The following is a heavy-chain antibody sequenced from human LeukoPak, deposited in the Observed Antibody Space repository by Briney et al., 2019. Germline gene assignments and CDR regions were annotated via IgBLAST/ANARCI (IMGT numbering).Heavy chain of an antibody. V-gene: IGHV1-69*04. CDR1: GGTFSSYA. J-gene: IGHJ4*02. CDR3: AKGGKNVVGAYVFDY. Sequence: ASVKVSCKASGGTFSSYAISWVRQAPGQGLEWMGRIIPILGIANYAQKFQGRVTITADKSTSTAYMELSSLRSEDTAVYYCAKGGKNVVGAYVFDYWGQGTLVTVSS. CDR2: IIPILGIA. D-gene: IGHD1-26*01.